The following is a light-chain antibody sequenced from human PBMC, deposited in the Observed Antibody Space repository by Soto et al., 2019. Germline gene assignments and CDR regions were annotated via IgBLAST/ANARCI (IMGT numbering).Light chain of an antibody. V-gene: IGLV2-8*01. J-gene: IGLJ3*02. CDR3: SSYAGNHNLV. Sequence: QSALTQPPSASGSPGQSVTISCTGTSSDVGGYNYVSWYQQHPGKAPKLMIFAVSNRPSGVPDRFSGSKSDNTASLTVSGLQAEDEADYYCSSYAGNHNLVFGGGTKLTVL. CDR1: SSDVGGYNY. CDR2: AVS.